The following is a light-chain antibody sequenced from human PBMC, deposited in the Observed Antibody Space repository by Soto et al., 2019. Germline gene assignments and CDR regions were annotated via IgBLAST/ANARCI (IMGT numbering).Light chain of an antibody. V-gene: IGKV3-11*01. CDR2: DAS. CDR3: QLRSNRPPWT. CDR1: QSFSSY. Sequence: EIVLTQSPATLSLSPGERATLSCRASQSFSSYLAWYQQKPGQAPRLLIYDASNRATGIPARFSGSGSGTDFTLTISSLEPEDFAVYYCQLRSNRPPWTFGQGTKVEIK. J-gene: IGKJ1*01.